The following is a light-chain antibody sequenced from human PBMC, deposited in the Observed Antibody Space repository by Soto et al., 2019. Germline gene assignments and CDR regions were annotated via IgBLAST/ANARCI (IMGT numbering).Light chain of an antibody. J-gene: IGKJ1*01. V-gene: IGKV3-20*01. CDR3: QQHVRSVT. Sequence: EIVLTKSPGTLSLSPGERATLSCRASQSVSNNYLAWYQQKPGQAPRLLIYGASNRATGIPDRFSGSGSGTDFSLTISRLEPEDLAVYYCQQHVRSVTFGQGTEVEIK. CDR1: QSVSNNY. CDR2: GAS.